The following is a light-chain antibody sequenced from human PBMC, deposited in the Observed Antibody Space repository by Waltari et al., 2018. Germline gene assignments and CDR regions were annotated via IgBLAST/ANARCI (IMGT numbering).Light chain of an antibody. CDR1: QSVLYSSNNKNY. J-gene: IGKJ1*01. V-gene: IGKV4-1*01. CDR2: WAS. CDR3: QQYCSTPWT. Sequence: DIVMTQSPDSLALSLGERATINCKSSQSVLYSSNNKNYLAWYQQKPGQPPKLLIYWASTRESGVPDRFSGSGSGTDFTLTISSLQAEDVAVYYCQQYCSTPWTFGRGTKVEI.